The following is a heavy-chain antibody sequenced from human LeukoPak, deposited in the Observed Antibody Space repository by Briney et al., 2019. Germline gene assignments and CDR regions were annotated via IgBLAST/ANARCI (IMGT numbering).Heavy chain of an antibody. V-gene: IGHV4-59*12. CDR3: AGTTRNDYGDYGGFYFDY. Sequence: SETLSLTCTVSGGSISSYYWTWIRQPPGKGLEWIGYIYYSGSTSYNPSLKSRLTISLDMSKNQFSLKLTSVTAADTAVYYCAGTTRNDYGDYGGFYFDYWGQGTLVTVSS. D-gene: IGHD4-17*01. CDR1: GGSISSYY. J-gene: IGHJ4*02. CDR2: IYYSGST.